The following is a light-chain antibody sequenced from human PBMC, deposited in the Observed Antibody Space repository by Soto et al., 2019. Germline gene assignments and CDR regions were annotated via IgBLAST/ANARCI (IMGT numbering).Light chain of an antibody. Sequence: EIALTQSPGTLSLSPGERATLSCRASQSVTNNQLAWVRRKPGQAPRLLIGGVANRATGIPVRFSGSGSGSVFTLTMRRLDPEEFVVFDCYQYGSTPPTFGQGTKVDI. V-gene: IGKV3-20*01. J-gene: IGKJ1*01. CDR2: GVA. CDR3: YQYGSTPPT. CDR1: QSVTNNQ.